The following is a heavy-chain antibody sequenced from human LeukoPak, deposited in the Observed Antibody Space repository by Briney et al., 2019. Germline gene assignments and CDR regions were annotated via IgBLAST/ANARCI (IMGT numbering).Heavy chain of an antibody. CDR2: FDPEDGET. CDR3: ATGWGLRYFDWLLFDY. V-gene: IGHV1-24*01. Sequence: ASVKVSCKVSGYTLTELSMHWVGQAPGKGREWMGGFDPEDGETIYAQKFQGRVTITEDTSTDTAYMELSSLRSEDTAVYYCATGWGLRYFDWLLFDYWGQGTLVTVSS. J-gene: IGHJ4*02. CDR1: GYTLTELS. D-gene: IGHD3-9*01.